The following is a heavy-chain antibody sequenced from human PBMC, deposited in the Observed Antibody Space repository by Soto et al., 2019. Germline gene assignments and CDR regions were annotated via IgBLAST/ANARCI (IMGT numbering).Heavy chain of an antibody. D-gene: IGHD6-13*01. J-gene: IGHJ4*01. V-gene: IGHV3-11*01. CDR1: GFTFSDYY. Sequence: GGSLRLSCAASGFTFSDYYMSWIRQAPGKGLEWVSYISSSGSTIYYADSVKGRFTISRGNAKNSLYLQMNSLRAEDTAVYYCAWDPQAAAGTGGYFDYWGHGTLVTVSS. CDR3: AWDPQAAAGTGGYFDY. CDR2: ISSSGSTI.